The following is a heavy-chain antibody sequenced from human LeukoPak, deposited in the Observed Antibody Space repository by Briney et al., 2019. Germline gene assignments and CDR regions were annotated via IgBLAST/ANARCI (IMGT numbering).Heavy chain of an antibody. D-gene: IGHD3-3*01. V-gene: IGHV3-48*02. CDR2: ISSSSTI. Sequence: GGSLGLSCAASGFTFSSYSMNWVRQAPGKGLEWVSYISSSSTIYYADSVKGRFTISRDNAKNSLYLQMNSLRDEDTAVYYCARDDFWSGRTFDYWGQGTLVTVSS. CDR1: GFTFSSYS. CDR3: ARDDFWSGRTFDY. J-gene: IGHJ4*02.